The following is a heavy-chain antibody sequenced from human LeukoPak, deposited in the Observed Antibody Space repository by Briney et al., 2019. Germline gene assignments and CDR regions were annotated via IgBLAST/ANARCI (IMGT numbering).Heavy chain of an antibody. J-gene: IGHJ6*03. CDR2: IDWDDDK. D-gene: IGHD3-10*01. CDR3: ARGITMVRGVIIKGPYYYYMDV. Sequence: SGPALVKPTQTLTLTCTFSGFSLSTSGMCVSWIRQPPGKALEWLARIDWDDDKHYSTSLKTRLTISKDTSKNQVVLTMTNMDPVDPATYYCARGITMVRGVIIKGPYYYYMDVWGKGTTVTVSS. V-gene: IGHV2-70*11. CDR1: GFSLSTSGMC.